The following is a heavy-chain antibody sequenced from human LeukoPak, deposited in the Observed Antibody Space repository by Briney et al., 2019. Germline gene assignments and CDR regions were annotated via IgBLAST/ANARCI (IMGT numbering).Heavy chain of an antibody. Sequence: PSETLSLTCSVSSGSIINFYWSWIRQPPGKGLEWIGYIHSNGGTRYNPAPKSRVTMSVDTSNNQFSLKLDSVTAADTAVFYCARHVSGIYGSRGDFDYWGQGTLVTVSS. CDR1: SGSIINFY. J-gene: IGHJ4*02. V-gene: IGHV4-59*08. D-gene: IGHD3-10*01. CDR2: IHSNGGT. CDR3: ARHVSGIYGSRGDFDY.